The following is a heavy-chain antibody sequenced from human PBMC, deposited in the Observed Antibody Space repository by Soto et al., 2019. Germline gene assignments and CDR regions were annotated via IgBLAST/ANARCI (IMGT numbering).Heavy chain of an antibody. J-gene: IGHJ4*02. CDR2: IYYSGST. CDR3: ARHEAGRYFDS. CDR1: RGSISSGTNY. V-gene: IGHV4-39*01. Sequence: QLQLQESGPGLVKPSETLSLTCTVSRGSISSGTNYWAWIRQPPGKGLEWIANIYYSGSTFYNPSLTRRVTIALATSKNQCSLKLRSVTAADAAVYYCARHEAGRYFDSWGQVTLVTVSS. D-gene: IGHD6-25*01.